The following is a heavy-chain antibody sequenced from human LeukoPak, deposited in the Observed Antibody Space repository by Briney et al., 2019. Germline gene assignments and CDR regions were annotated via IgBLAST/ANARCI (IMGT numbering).Heavy chain of an antibody. D-gene: IGHD3-9*01. CDR2: INHSGST. CDR1: GGSFSGYY. V-gene: IGHV4-34*01. Sequence: SETLSLTCAVYGGSFSGYYWSWIRQPPGKGLEWIGEINHSGSTNYNPSLKSRVTISVDTSKNQFSLKLSSVTAADTAVYYCARGQGYDILTGYYHPIDYWGQGTLVTVSS. J-gene: IGHJ4*02. CDR3: ARGQGYDILTGYYHPIDY.